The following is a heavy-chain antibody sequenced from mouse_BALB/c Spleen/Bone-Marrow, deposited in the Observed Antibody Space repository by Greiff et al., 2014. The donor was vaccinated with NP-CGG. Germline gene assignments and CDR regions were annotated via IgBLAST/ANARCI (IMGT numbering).Heavy chain of an antibody. CDR1: GYSFTSYW. J-gene: IGHJ3*01. D-gene: IGHD2-10*02. Sequence: VQLQQSGTVLTRPGTSVKMSCKASGYSFTSYWMHWVEQRPGQGLEWIGAIYPGNSDTTYNQKFKGKAKLTAVTSASTAYMELSSLTNEDSAVYYCTFLVKKDFACWGQGTLVTVSA. CDR2: IYPGNSDT. V-gene: IGHV1-5*01. CDR3: TFLVKKDFAC.